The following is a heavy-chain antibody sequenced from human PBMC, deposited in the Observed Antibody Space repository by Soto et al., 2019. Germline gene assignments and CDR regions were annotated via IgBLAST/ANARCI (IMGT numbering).Heavy chain of an antibody. V-gene: IGHV3-30*03. CDR1: GFTFSSYG. CDR2: ISYDGSNK. Sequence: PGGSLRLSCAASGFTFSSYGMHWVRQAPGKGLEWVAVISYDGSNKYYADSVKGRFTISRDNSKNTLYLQMNSLRAEDTAVYYCARGTRIAARLRVGYYYYYMDVWGKGTTVTVSS. CDR3: ARGTRIAARLRVGYYYYYMDV. J-gene: IGHJ6*03. D-gene: IGHD6-6*01.